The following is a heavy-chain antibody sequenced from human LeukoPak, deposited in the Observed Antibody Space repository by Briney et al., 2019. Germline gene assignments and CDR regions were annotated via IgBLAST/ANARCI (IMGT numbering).Heavy chain of an antibody. V-gene: IGHV1-24*01. J-gene: IGHJ4*02. CDR2: FDPEDGET. CDR1: GYTLTELS. CDR3: ATEVRSDFWSGYFYH. Sequence: GASVKVSCKVSGYTLTELSMHWVRQAPGKGLEWMGGFDPEDGETIYAQKFQGRVTMTEDTSTDTAYMELSSLRSEDTAVYYCATEVRSDFWSGYFYHWGQGTLVTVSS. D-gene: IGHD3-3*01.